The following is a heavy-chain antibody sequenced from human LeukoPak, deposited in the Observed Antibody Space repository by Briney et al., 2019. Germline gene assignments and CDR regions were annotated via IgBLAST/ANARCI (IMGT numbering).Heavy chain of an antibody. J-gene: IGHJ6*03. D-gene: IGHD2-2*01. CDR2: IYYSGST. CDR3: GRGTSYYYTDYMDV. Sequence: SETLSLTCTVSGGSISSYYWSWIRQPPGKGLEWIAYIYYSGSTTYNASFVSGGSISLGASTNQFSLHVSNVTAADPAVYYYGRGTSYYYTDYMDVWGKGTPVTVSS. V-gene: IGHV4-59*01. CDR1: GGSISSYY.